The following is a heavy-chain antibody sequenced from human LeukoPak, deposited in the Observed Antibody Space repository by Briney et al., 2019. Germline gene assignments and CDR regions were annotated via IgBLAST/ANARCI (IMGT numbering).Heavy chain of an antibody. V-gene: IGHV3-23*01. J-gene: IGHJ4*02. D-gene: IGHD2-15*01. CDR3: AKDRGYCSGGSCRPLDY. CDR1: GFTFSSYA. Sequence: GGSLRLSCAASGFTFSSYAMSWVRPAPAKGLEWVSAISGSGSSTYYADSVKGRSTMSSENSKNTLYLQMNSLRADDTAGYYCAKDRGYCSGGSCRPLDYWGQGTLVTVSS. CDR2: ISGSGSST.